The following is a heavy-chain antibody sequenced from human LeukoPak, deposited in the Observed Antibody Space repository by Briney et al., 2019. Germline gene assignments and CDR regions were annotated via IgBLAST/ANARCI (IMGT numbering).Heavy chain of an antibody. CDR3: ARDGMVYAKGNYFDL. CDR1: GFPFSTYA. V-gene: IGHV3-30*07. Sequence: PGGSLRLSCGVSGFPFSTYAFHGLRQAPGEGLQGVALISYDGSDKYYADSVKGRFTIPRDNSKNTLYPQMNSLRPEDTAVYFCARDGMVYAKGNYFDLWGRGTLVSVSS. CDR2: ISYDGSDK. D-gene: IGHD2-8*01. J-gene: IGHJ2*01.